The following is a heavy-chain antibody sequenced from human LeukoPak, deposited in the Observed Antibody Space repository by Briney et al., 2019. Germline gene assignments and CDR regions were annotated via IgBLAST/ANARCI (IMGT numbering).Heavy chain of an antibody. CDR1: GYTFTSYD. Sequence: ASVKVSCKASGYTFTSYDINWVRQATGQGLEWMGWMNPNSGNTGYAQKFQGRVTITRNTSISTAYMELSSLRSEDTAVYYCARVSVWDGGNSGRYYFDYWGQGTLVTVSS. CDR2: MNPNSGNT. D-gene: IGHD4-23*01. J-gene: IGHJ4*02. CDR3: ARVSVWDGGNSGRYYFDY. V-gene: IGHV1-8*03.